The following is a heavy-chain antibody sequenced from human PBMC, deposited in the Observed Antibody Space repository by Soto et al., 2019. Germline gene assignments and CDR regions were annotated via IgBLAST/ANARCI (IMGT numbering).Heavy chain of an antibody. J-gene: IGHJ6*02. CDR3: ARPKNPAGLAAPKYYYSYYGMDV. CDR2: IYPGDSDT. V-gene: IGHV5-51*01. D-gene: IGHD2-15*01. Sequence: GESVNFSCKGSGYSFTSYWIGCVRQIPGKGLEWMGIIYPGDSDTRYSPSFQGQVTISADKSISTAYLQWSSLKASDTAMYYCARPKNPAGLAAPKYYYSYYGMDVWGQGTTVTVSS. CDR1: GYSFTSYW.